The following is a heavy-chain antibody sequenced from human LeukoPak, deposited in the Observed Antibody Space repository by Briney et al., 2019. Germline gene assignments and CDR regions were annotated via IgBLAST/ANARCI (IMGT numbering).Heavy chain of an antibody. Sequence: TSETLSLTCTVSGGSISSYYWSWIRQSAAKGLEWIGHIFTSGSTNYNPSLKSRVTMSVDTSKNQFSLKLSSVTAADTAVYYCARLRDYGGTVDYWGQGTLVTVSS. CDR2: IFTSGST. CDR3: ARLRDYGGTVDY. D-gene: IGHD4-23*01. CDR1: GGSISSYY. V-gene: IGHV4-4*07. J-gene: IGHJ4*02.